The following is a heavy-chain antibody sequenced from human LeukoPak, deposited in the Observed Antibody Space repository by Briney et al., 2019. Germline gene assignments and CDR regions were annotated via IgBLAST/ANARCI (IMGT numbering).Heavy chain of an antibody. V-gene: IGHV4-31*03. CDR1: GGSIISYGYY. CDR3: ARDRMDAALAFFFDY. J-gene: IGHJ4*02. Sequence: PSETLSLTCSVSGGSIISYGYYWTWVRQYPGKGLEWIVNIFYNGTTYYNPSFTGRVTVSGDTSKNQFSLNLNSLTAADTAVYYCARDRMDAALAFFFDYWGQGTLVTVSS. CDR2: IFYNGTT. D-gene: IGHD3-3*02.